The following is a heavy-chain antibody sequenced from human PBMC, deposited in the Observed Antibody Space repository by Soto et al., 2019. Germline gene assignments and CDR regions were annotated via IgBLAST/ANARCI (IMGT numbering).Heavy chain of an antibody. D-gene: IGHD1-26*01. CDR2: IYTSGST. CDR3: ARTVGAAYYFDF. V-gene: IGHV4-4*07. J-gene: IGHJ4*02. CDR1: GDSMTKYY. Sequence: QVQLQESGPGLVKPSETLSLTCTVSGDSMTKYYWSWIRQPAGKGLEWIGRIYTSGSTNYNHSLKSRVTMSIDTSNNHFSLKLESVPAADTAVYYCARTVGAAYYFDFWGQGALVTVSS.